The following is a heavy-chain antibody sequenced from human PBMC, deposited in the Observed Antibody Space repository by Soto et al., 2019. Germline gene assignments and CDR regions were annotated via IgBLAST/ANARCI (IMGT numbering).Heavy chain of an antibody. CDR1: GGSISSSRYY. Sequence: SQTLPLTCTVSGGSISSSRYYFEWISQPPGKGLEWIWSIYSTGSTYYNPSLKSGVTISVDTSKNQFSLKLSSVTAADTAVYYCARVRARWPPGPPGVYYYYGMDVWGQGTTVTVS. J-gene: IGHJ6*02. D-gene: IGHD4-17*01. CDR2: IYSTGST. V-gene: IGHV4-39*01. CDR3: ARVRARWPPGPPGVYYYYGMDV.